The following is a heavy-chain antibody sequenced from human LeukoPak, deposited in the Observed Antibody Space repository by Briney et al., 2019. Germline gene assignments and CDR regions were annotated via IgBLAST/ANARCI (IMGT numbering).Heavy chain of an antibody. J-gene: IGHJ4*02. V-gene: IGHV3-23*01. CDR1: GFTFSNYA. D-gene: IGHD6-19*01. CDR3: AKSPGSSGWFFDY. CDR2: ISGSGGST. Sequence: SGGSLRLSCAASGFTFSNYAMSWVRQAPGKGLEWVSGISGSGGSTYYADSVKGRFTISRDTSKNTLYLQMNSLRAEDTAVYYCAKSPGSSGWFFDYWGQGTLVTVSS.